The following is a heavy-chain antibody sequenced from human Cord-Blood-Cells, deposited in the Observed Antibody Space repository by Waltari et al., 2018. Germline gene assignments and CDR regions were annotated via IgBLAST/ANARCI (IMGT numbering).Heavy chain of an antibody. Sequence: QVQLQESGPGLVKPSETLSLTCAVSGYSISSGYYWGWIRQPPGKGLEWSGSIYHSGRTYYNPSIKSRVTISVDTSTNQFSLKRSAVTAADTAVYYCARETGQFDYWGQGTLVTVSS. CDR3: ARETGQFDY. CDR2: IYHSGRT. J-gene: IGHJ4*02. V-gene: IGHV4-38-2*02. CDR1: GYSISSGYY. D-gene: IGHD3-9*01.